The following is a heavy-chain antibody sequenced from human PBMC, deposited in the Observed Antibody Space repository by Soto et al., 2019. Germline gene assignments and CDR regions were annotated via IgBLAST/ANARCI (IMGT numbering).Heavy chain of an antibody. CDR1: GGSFSGYY. J-gene: IGHJ6*03. CDR3: ARPNSNYRLYYYYYMDV. V-gene: IGHV4-34*01. Sequence: PSETLSLTCAVYGGSFSGYYWSWIRQPPGKGLEWIGEINHSGSTNYNPSLKSRVTISVDTSKNQFSLKLSSVTAADTAVYYCARPNSNYRLYYYYYMDVWGKGTTVTVSS. D-gene: IGHD4-4*01. CDR2: INHSGST.